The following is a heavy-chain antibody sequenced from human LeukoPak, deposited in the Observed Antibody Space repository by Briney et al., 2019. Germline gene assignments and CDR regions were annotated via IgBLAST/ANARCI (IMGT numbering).Heavy chain of an antibody. CDR2: ISPYKGGR. V-gene: IGHV1-18*01. CDR3: ATEGGWQPTDYGDNVY. Sequence: GASVKVSCKASGYTFTNYGITWVRQAPGQGLEWMGWISPYKGGRNYAQSLQGRVTMATDTSTSTAYMEVRSLRSDDTAVYYCATEGGWQPTDYGDNVYWGQGTLVTVSS. CDR1: GYTFTNYG. J-gene: IGHJ4*02. D-gene: IGHD4-17*01.